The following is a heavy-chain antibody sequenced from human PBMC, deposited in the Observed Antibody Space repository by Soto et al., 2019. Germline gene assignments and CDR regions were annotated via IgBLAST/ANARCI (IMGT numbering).Heavy chain of an antibody. CDR2: IYYSGST. V-gene: IGHV4-59*08. Sequence: SETLSLTCTVPGGSISSYYWSWIRQPPGKGLEWIGYIYYSGSTNYNPSLKSRVTISVDTSKNQFSLKLSSVTAADTAVYYCARIWPTEFDYWGQGTLVTVSS. J-gene: IGHJ4*02. CDR1: GGSISSYY. D-gene: IGHD4-17*01. CDR3: ARIWPTEFDY.